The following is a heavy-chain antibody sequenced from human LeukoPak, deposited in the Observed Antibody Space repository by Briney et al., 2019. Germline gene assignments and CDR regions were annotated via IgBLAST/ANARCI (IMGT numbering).Heavy chain of an antibody. J-gene: IGHJ4*02. CDR1: GFTVSSNY. D-gene: IGHD3-22*01. CDR2: IYSGGST. Sequence: PGGSLRLSCAASGFTVSSNYMSWVRQAPGKGLEWVSVIYSGGSTYYADSVKGRFTISRDNSKNTLYLQMNSLRAEDTAVYYCARVYYDSSGYLYYFDYWGQGTLVTVSS. CDR3: ARVYYDSSGYLYYFDY. V-gene: IGHV3-66*01.